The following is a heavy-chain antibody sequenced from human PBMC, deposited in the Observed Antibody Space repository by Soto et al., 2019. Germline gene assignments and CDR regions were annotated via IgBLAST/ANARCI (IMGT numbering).Heavy chain of an antibody. CDR1: GDSVSSNSAS. V-gene: IGHV6-1*01. J-gene: IGHJ6*02. D-gene: IGHD1-7*01. Sequence: PSPTLSLTCAISGDSVSSNSASWNLIRKSPSRGLEWLGRTYYRSKWYNDYAVSVKSRITINPDTSKNQFSLQLNSVTPEDMAVYYCARVGGTTPSGMDVWGQGTTVTVYS. CDR2: TYYRSKWYN. CDR3: ARVGGTTPSGMDV.